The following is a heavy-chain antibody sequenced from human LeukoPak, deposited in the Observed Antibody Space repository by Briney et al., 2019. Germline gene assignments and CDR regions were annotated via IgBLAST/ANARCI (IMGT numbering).Heavy chain of an antibody. J-gene: IGHJ4*02. CDR2: IYYSGST. D-gene: IGHD3-10*01. CDR1: GGSISSYF. Sequence: SETLSLTCTVSGGSISSYFWSWIRQPPGKGLEWIGYIYYSGSTNYNPSLKSRVTISVDTSKNQFSLKLSSVTAADTAVYYCARHDREIGASGSCDYWGQGTLVTVSS. CDR3: ARHDREIGASGSCDY. V-gene: IGHV4-59*08.